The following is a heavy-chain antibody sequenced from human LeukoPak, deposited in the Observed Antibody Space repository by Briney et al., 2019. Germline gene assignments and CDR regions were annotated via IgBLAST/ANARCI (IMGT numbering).Heavy chain of an antibody. CDR3: ARDEIVAAGTVY. CDR1: GGSISSSSYY. CDR2: IYYSGSI. Sequence: SETLSLTCTVSGGSISSSSYYWGWIRQPPGKGLEWIGTIYYSGSIFYNPSLKSRVTISVGTSKNQLSLKLTSVTAADTAVYYCARDEIVAAGTVYWGQGILVTVSS. V-gene: IGHV4-39*07. J-gene: IGHJ4*02. D-gene: IGHD6-13*01.